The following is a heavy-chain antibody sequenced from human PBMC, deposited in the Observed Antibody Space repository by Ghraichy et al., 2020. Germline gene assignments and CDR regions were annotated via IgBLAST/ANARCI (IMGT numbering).Heavy chain of an antibody. CDR2: ISGSGGTT. J-gene: IGHJ4*02. CDR3: AKGFYACNWILLDY. Sequence: GGSLRLSCAASGFNFSNYAINWVRQAPGKGLEWVSSISGSGGTTYYADSVKGRFALSRDNSKNTVSLEMNSLRAEDTAIYYCAKGFYACNWILLDYWGLGTLVTVST. D-gene: IGHD1-1*01. CDR1: GFNFSNYA. V-gene: IGHV3-23*01.